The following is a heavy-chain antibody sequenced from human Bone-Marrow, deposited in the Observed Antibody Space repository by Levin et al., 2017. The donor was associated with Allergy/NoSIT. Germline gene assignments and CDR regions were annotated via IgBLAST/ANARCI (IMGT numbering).Heavy chain of an antibody. CDR1: GFTFSNYG. J-gene: IGHJ4*02. Sequence: GGSLRLSCAASGFTFSNYGMHWVRQAPGKGLEWVALISYDGNNKYYADSVKGRFSISRDNSKNTLYLQMNSLTAEDTAVYYCAKGSRSNPVDYWGQGTLVTGSS. D-gene: IGHD2-2*01. V-gene: IGHV3-30*18. CDR3: AKGSRSNPVDY. CDR2: ISYDGNNK.